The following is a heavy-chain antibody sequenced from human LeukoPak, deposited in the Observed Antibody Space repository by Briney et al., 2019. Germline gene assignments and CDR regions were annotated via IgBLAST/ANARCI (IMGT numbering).Heavy chain of an antibody. CDR2: IYYSGST. Sequence: SETLSLTCTVSGGSISSSSYYWGWIRQPPGKGLEWIGSIYYSGSTYYNPSLKSRVTISVDTSKNQFSLKLSSVAAADTAVYYCAREWSGWYFDLWGRGTLVTVSS. V-gene: IGHV4-39*07. J-gene: IGHJ2*01. D-gene: IGHD2-15*01. CDR3: AREWSGWYFDL. CDR1: GGSISSSSYY.